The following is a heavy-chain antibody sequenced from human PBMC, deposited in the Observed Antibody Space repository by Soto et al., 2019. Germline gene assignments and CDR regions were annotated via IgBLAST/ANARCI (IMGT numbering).Heavy chain of an antibody. CDR3: ARDRGIFGVVIGARYYYYGMDV. J-gene: IGHJ6*02. CDR2: ISAYNGNT. V-gene: IGHV1-18*01. D-gene: IGHD3-3*01. CDR1: GYTFTSYG. Sequence: QVQLVQSGAEVKKPGASVKVSCKASGYTFTSYGISWVRQAPGQGLEWMGWISAYNGNTNYAQKLQGRVTMTTDTSTRTAYMELRSLRSDDTAVYYCARDRGIFGVVIGARYYYYGMDVWGQGTTVTVSS.